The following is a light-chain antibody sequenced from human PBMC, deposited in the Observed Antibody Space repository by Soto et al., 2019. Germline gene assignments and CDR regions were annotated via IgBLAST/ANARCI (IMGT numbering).Light chain of an antibody. CDR1: QSVSDY. Sequence: EIVITQSPATLSVSPGEGAALSCRASQSVSDYLAWYQQKPGQVPRTLIYEASRRETGIPARFSGSGSGTEFTLVISSLEPEDFAVYYCQQRYNWTWTFGQGTKVDIK. V-gene: IGKV3-11*01. CDR2: EAS. CDR3: QQRYNWTWT. J-gene: IGKJ1*01.